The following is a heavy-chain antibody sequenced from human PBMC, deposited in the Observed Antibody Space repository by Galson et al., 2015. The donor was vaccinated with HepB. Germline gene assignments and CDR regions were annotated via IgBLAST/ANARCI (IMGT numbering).Heavy chain of an antibody. D-gene: IGHD6-6*01. V-gene: IGHV3-30*18. CDR3: AKDARRLGDDAFDI. J-gene: IGHJ3*02. CDR1: GYTFSSYG. Sequence: SLRLSCAASGYTFSSYGMHWVRQAPGKGLEWVAVISYDGSNKYYADSVKGRFTISRDNSKNTLYLQMNSLRAEDTAVYYCAKDARRLGDDAFDIWGQGTMVTVSS. CDR2: ISYDGSNK.